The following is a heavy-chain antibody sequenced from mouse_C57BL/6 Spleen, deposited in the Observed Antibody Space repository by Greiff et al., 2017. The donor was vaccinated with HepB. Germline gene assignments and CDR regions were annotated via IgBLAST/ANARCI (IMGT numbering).Heavy chain of an antibody. CDR2: ISYDGSN. D-gene: IGHD2-4*01. CDR3: ARDGDYDGGFAY. CDR1: GYSITSGYY. Sequence: EVKLMESGPGLVKPSQSLSLTCSVTGYSITSGYYWNWIRQFPGNKLEWMGYISYDGSNNYNPSLKNRISITRDTSKNQFFLKLNSVTTEDTATYYCARDGDYDGGFAYWGQGTLVTVSA. V-gene: IGHV3-6*01. J-gene: IGHJ3*01.